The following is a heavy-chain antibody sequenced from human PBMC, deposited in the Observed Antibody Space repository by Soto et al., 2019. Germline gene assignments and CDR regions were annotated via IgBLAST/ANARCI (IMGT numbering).Heavy chain of an antibody. J-gene: IGHJ4*02. V-gene: IGHV1-69*01. Sequence: QVQLVQAGAEVKKPGSSVKVSCKASEGTFSSYAISWVRQAPGQGLEWMGGIIPIFGTANYAQKFQGRVTMTADESTSTAYMELSSLSSEDTAVYYCARSRYSSSWQISELFDYWGQGTLVTVSS. CDR3: ARSRYSSSWQISELFDY. CDR1: EGTFSSYA. D-gene: IGHD6-13*01. CDR2: IIPIFGTA.